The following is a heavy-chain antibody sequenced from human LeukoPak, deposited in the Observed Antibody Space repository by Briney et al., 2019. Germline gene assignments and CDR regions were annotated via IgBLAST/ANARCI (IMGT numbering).Heavy chain of an antibody. CDR3: AGSLGYCTSNVCYLKY. Sequence: ASVKVSCKASGYTFTSYYIHWLRQAPGQGFEWLGWSDPNSGATKYEHFQGRVTMTTDTYTNTAYMELRSLRSDDTAVYYCAGSLGYCTSNVCYLKYWGQGTLVTVSS. CDR2: SDPNSGAT. CDR1: GYTFTSYY. V-gene: IGHV1-2*02. D-gene: IGHD2-8*01. J-gene: IGHJ4*02.